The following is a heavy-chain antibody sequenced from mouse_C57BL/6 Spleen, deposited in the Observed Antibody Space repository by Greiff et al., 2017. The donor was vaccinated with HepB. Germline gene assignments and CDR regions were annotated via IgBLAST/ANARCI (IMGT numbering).Heavy chain of an antibody. V-gene: IGHV14-4*01. CDR2: IDPENGDT. CDR3: TTQTAQAPWFAY. J-gene: IGHJ3*01. CDR1: GFNIKDDY. D-gene: IGHD3-2*02. Sequence: VQLQQSGAELVRPGASVKLSCTASGFNIKDDYMHWVKQRPEQGLEWIGWIDPENGDTEYASKFQGKATITADTSSNPAYLQLSSLTSEDTAVYYCTTQTAQAPWFAYWGQGTLVTVSA.